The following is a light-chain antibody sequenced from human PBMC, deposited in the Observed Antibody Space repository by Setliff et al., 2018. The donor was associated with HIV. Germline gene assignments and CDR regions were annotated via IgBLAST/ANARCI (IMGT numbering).Light chain of an antibody. V-gene: IGLV2-14*03. CDR3: SSFTSSNIYV. Sequence: QSALTQPASVSGSLGQSITMSCTGTSRDVGGHNYVSWYQQHPGKAPKLMIYDVSNRPSGVSNRFSGSKSGSTASLTISGLQAEDEADYYCSSFTSSNIYVFGTGTKVT. CDR1: SRDVGGHNY. CDR2: DVS. J-gene: IGLJ1*01.